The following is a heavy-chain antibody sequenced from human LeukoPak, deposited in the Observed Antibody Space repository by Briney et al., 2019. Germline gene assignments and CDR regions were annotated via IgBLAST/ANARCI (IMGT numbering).Heavy chain of an antibody. J-gene: IGHJ2*01. CDR3: ARELVSLGTGYFDL. CDR1: GFTFVTYG. D-gene: IGHD7-27*01. V-gene: IGHV3-23*01. Sequence: GGSLRLSCEASGFTFVTYGMTWVRQAPGKGLEWVSGITGSSTWTYYADSVRGRFTISIDSSKNTLHLQMNNLRAEDTAIYYCARELVSLGTGYFDLWGRGTLVTVSS. CDR2: ITGSSTWT.